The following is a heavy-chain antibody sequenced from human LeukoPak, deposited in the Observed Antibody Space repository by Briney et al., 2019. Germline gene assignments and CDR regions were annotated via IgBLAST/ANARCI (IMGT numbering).Heavy chain of an antibody. CDR3: TRGSIAYYYMDV. CDR2: IYYSGST. D-gene: IGHD3-22*01. CDR1: GGSISSYY. Sequence: SETLSLTCTVPGGSISSYYWSWIRQPPGKGLEWIGNIYYSGSTNYNPSLKSRVTISVDTSKNQFSLKLSSVTAADTAVYYCTRGSIAYYYMDVWGKGTTVTVSS. J-gene: IGHJ6*03. V-gene: IGHV4-59*01.